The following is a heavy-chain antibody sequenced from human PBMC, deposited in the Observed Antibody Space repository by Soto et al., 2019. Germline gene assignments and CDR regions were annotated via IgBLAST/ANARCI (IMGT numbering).Heavy chain of an antibody. V-gene: IGHV4-59*01. CDR2: IAYTGIT. CDR3: AREGFSGYEALDY. J-gene: IGHJ4*02. D-gene: IGHD5-12*01. Sequence: QVQLQESGPGLLKPSETLSLTCSVSGGPIRSYYLSWVRQAPGKGLEWIAYIAYTGITGYNPSLRSRVTTSGDTSQNPFSLKMTSVTAADTAVYYCAREGFSGYEALDYWGQGILVTVSS. CDR1: GGPIRSYY.